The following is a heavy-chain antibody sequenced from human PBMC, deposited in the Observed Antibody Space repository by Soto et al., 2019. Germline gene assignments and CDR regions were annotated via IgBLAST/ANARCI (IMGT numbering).Heavy chain of an antibody. Sequence: GGSLRLSCAASGFTFSDYYMSWTRQAPGKGLEWVSYISSSGSTIYYADSVKGRFTISRDNVKNSLYLQMNSLRAEDTAVYYCAKDQGTSSSDFDYWGQGTLVTVSS. J-gene: IGHJ4*02. D-gene: IGHD6-6*01. CDR1: GFTFSDYY. CDR2: ISSSGSTI. V-gene: IGHV3-11*01. CDR3: AKDQGTSSSDFDY.